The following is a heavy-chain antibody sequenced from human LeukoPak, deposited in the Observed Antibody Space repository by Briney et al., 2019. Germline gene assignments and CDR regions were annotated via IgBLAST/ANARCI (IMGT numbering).Heavy chain of an antibody. J-gene: IGHJ5*02. D-gene: IGHD3-10*01. CDR1: GFTFSSYG. CDR2: IWYDGSNK. CDR3: ARDRGPYVLLWFGELNWFDP. Sequence: PGGSLRLSCAASGFTFSSYGMHWVRQAPGKGLEWVAVIWYDGSNKYYADSVKGRFTISRDNSNNTLYLQMNSLRAEDTAVYYCARDRGPYVLLWFGELNWFDPWGQGTLVTVSS. V-gene: IGHV3-33*01.